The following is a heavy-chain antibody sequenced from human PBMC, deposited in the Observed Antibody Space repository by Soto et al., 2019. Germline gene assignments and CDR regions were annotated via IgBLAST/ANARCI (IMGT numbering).Heavy chain of an antibody. V-gene: IGHV4-4*07. J-gene: IGHJ2*01. CDR2: LNIAGTI. CDR3: ARDRGEYTSSWFWYFSH. CDR1: GASISSFN. D-gene: IGHD6-13*01. Sequence: ETLSLTCSVSGASISSFNWNWVRQPSGKGPEWVGRLNIAGTINYNPSLKSRITMSMDTSKNQISLHLRSVTAADTAIYYCARDRGEYTSSWFWYFSHWGHGTPVTVSS.